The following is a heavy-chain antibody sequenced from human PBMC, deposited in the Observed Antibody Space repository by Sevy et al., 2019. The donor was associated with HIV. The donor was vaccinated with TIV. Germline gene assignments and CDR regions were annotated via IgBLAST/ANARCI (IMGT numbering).Heavy chain of an antibody. CDR1: GFTFSSYW. CDR2: IKQDGSEK. CDR3: ARISSSWYYYYGMDV. Sequence: GGSLRLSCAASGFTFSSYWMSWVRQAPGKGLEWVANIKQDGSEKYYVDSVKGRFTISRDNAKNSLYLQMNSLRAEDTAVYYCARISSSWYYYYGMDVWGPGTTVTVSS. V-gene: IGHV3-7*01. D-gene: IGHD6-13*01. J-gene: IGHJ6*02.